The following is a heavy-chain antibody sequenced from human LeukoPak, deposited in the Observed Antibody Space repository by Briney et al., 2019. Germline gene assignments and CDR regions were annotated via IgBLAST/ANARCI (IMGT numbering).Heavy chain of an antibody. Sequence: SVKVPCKASGGTFSSYAISWVRQAPGQELEWMGGIIPIFGTANYAQKFQGRVTITADKSTSTAYMELSSLRSEDTAVYYCATRYCSGGSCPNYYYYYINVWGKGTTVTISS. CDR1: GGTFSSYA. CDR3: ATRYCSGGSCPNYYYYYINV. J-gene: IGHJ6*03. CDR2: IIPIFGTA. V-gene: IGHV1-69*06. D-gene: IGHD2-15*01.